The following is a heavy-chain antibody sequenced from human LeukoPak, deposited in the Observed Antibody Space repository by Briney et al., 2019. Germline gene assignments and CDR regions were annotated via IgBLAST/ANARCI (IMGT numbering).Heavy chain of an antibody. CDR3: AKGSSAYGHPTSPLFDF. Sequence: GGSLRLSCIGSRFGLSYYGMHWVRQAPDRGLEWVAVVSADGTERFYADSVKGRFTISRDNSKNTVFLQMTSLRTEDTGVYYCAKGSSAYGHPTSPLFDFWGQGTLVTVSS. D-gene: IGHD3-22*01. CDR1: RFGLSYYG. J-gene: IGHJ4*02. CDR2: VSADGTER. V-gene: IGHV3-30*18.